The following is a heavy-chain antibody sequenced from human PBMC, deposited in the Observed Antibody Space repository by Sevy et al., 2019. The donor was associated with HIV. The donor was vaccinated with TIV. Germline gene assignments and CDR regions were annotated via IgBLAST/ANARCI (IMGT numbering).Heavy chain of an antibody. D-gene: IGHD1-26*01. CDR1: GYTFTGYY. CDR3: AREGGSYPRGDAFDI. J-gene: IGHJ3*02. V-gene: IGHV1-2*02. CDR2: INPNSGGT. Sequence: ASVNVSCKASGYTFTGYYMHWVRQAPGQGLEWMGWINPNSGGTNYAQKFQGRVTMTRDTSISTAYMELSRLRSDDTAVYYCAREGGSYPRGDAFDIWGQGTMVTVSS.